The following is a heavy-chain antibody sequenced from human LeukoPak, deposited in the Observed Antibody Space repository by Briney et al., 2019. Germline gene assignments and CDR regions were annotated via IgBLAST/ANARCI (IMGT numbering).Heavy chain of an antibody. CDR2: ISGSGGST. V-gene: IGHV3-23*01. Sequence: PGGSLSLSCAASGFTFSSYAMSWVRQAPGKGLEWVSAISGSGGSTYYADSAKGRFTISRDNSKNTLYLQMNSLRAEDTAVYYCARVTIRMQNFDYWGQGTRVTVSS. CDR1: GFTFSSYA. CDR3: ARVTIRMQNFDY. J-gene: IGHJ4*02. D-gene: IGHD2-8*01.